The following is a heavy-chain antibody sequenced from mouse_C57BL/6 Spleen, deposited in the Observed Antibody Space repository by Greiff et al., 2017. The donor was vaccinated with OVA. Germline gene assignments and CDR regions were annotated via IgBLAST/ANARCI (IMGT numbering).Heavy chain of an antibody. V-gene: IGHV1-4*01. CDR2: INPSSGYT. D-gene: IGHD1-1*01. CDR1: GYTFTSYT. CDR3: ARDYGRSEYYFDY. J-gene: IGHJ2*01. Sequence: QVQLKESGAELARPGASVKMSCKASGYTFTSYTMHWVKQRPGQGLEWIGYINPSSGYTKYNQKFKDKATLTADKSSSTAYMQLSSLTSEDSAVYYCARDYGRSEYYFDYWGQGTTLTVSS.